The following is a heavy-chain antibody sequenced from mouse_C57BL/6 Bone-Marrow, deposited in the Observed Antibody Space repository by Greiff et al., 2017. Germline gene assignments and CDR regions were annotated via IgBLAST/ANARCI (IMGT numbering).Heavy chain of an antibody. D-gene: IGHD1-1*01. Sequence: QVQLQQSGAELARPGASVKLSCKASGYTFTSYGISWVKQRTGQGLEWIGEIYPRSGNTYYKEKFKGKATLTADKSSSTAYMGLRSLTSEGAAVYFCARGEAANYYGSKGMGNWGQGSSVTVSS. CDR3: ARGEAANYYGSKGMGN. CDR2: IYPRSGNT. J-gene: IGHJ4*01. V-gene: IGHV1-81*01. CDR1: GYTFTSYG.